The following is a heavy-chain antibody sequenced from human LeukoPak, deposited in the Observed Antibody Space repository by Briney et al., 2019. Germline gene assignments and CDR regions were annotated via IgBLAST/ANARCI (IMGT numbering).Heavy chain of an antibody. V-gene: IGHV1-46*01. J-gene: IGHJ6*03. D-gene: IGHD6-25*01. Sequence: GASVKVSCKASGYTFTSYYMHWVRQAPGQGLEWMGIINPSGGSTSYAQKFQGRVTMTRDMSISTAYMELSRLRSDDTAVYYCAREDAREGASSAYYYYMDVWGKGTTVTVSS. CDR2: INPSGGST. CDR1: GYTFTSYY. CDR3: AREDAREGASSAYYYYMDV.